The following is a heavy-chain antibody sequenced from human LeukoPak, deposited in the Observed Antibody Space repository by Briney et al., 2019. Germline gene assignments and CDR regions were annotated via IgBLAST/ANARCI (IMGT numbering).Heavy chain of an antibody. D-gene: IGHD2/OR15-2a*01. Sequence: KPSQTLSLTCTVATASINSGNYYCSWFRQPAGKRLEWIVRIYASGSTDYNPSLKSRVTISVDTPRNQFALRLSAVTAADTAVYYCARDSIYGYDYWGQGTLVTVSS. J-gene: IGHJ4*02. CDR1: TASINSGNYY. CDR3: ARDSIYGYDY. CDR2: IYASGST. V-gene: IGHV4-61*02.